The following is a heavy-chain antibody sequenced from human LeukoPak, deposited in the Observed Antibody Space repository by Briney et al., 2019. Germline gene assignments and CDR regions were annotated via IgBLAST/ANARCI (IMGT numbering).Heavy chain of an antibody. CDR3: AKGRGTGYTYGELDS. CDR2: IQHDSANT. D-gene: IGHD5-18*01. Sequence: PGRSLRLSCVTSGFTFTNHAMHWVRQAPGKGLEWVSGIQHDSANTGYSASVKGRFTISRDDAKRTLFLEMNGLRSDDTALYYCAKGRGTGYTYGELDSWGQGTLVSVSS. J-gene: IGHJ5*01. CDR1: GFTFTNHA. V-gene: IGHV3-9*01.